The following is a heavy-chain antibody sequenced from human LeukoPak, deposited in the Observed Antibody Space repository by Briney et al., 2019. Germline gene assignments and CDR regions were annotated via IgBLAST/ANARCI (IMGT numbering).Heavy chain of an antibody. J-gene: IGHJ4*02. CDR1: GLTISSYS. Sequence: QPGGSLRLSCAASGLTISSYSMNWVRQAPGKGLQWVSYISSSSSTIYYADSVKGRFTISRDNAKNSLYLQMNSLRAEDTAVYYCARERGTAVAGTRYFDYWGQGTLVTVSS. V-gene: IGHV3-48*04. CDR2: ISSSSSTI. D-gene: IGHD6-19*01. CDR3: ARERGTAVAGTRYFDY.